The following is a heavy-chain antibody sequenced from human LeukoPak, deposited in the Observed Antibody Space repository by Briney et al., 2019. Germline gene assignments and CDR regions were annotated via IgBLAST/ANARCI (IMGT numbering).Heavy chain of an antibody. D-gene: IGHD2-15*01. CDR2: IYYSGST. V-gene: IGHV4-59*01. J-gene: IGHJ4*02. CDR1: GGSISSYY. CDR3: ARRYCSGGSCPLDY. Sequence: SETLSLTCTVSGGSISSYYWGWIRQPPGKGLEWIGYIYYSGSTNYNPSLKSRVTISVDTSKNQFSLKLSSVTAADTAVYYCARRYCSGGSCPLDYWGQGTLVTVSS.